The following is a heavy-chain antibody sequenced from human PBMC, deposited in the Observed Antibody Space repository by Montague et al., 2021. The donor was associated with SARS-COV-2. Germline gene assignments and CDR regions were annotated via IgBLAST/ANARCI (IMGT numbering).Heavy chain of an antibody. CDR2: VYYTGTT. J-gene: IGHJ4*02. D-gene: IGHD5-18*01. Sequence: SETLSLTCNVSGGSISSYNWSWIRQPPGRGLQWIGYVYYTGTTNYNTSLKSRVTISVDKSKYKFSLPLNSVTAADTAVYYCAREFSDGYTPYFDFWGQGTLVTVSS. V-gene: IGHV4-59*01. CDR1: GGSISSYN. CDR3: AREFSDGYTPYFDF.